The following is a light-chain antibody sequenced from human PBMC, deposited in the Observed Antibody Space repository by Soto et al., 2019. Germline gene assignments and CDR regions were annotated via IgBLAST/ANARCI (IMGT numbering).Light chain of an antibody. CDR2: KAS. CDR3: QQCNSLWT. J-gene: IGKJ1*01. CDR1: QSISSW. V-gene: IGKV1-5*03. Sequence: DIQMTQSPSTLSASVGDRVTITCRASQSISSWLAWYQQKPGKAPKLLIYKASSLESGVPSRFSGSGSGTEFTLTISSLQPDDFANYYCQQCNSLWTFGQGTKVDIK.